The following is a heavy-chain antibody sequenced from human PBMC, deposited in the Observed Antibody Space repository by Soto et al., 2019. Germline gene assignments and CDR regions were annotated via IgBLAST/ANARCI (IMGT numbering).Heavy chain of an antibody. Sequence: SETLSLTCTVSGGSISSSSYYWGWIRQPPGKGLEWIGSIYYSGSTYYNPSLKSRVTISVDTSKNQFSLKLSSVTAADTAVYYCARHCITMIVVVEDAFDIWGQGTMVTVSS. CDR3: ARHCITMIVVVEDAFDI. CDR2: IYYSGST. J-gene: IGHJ3*02. V-gene: IGHV4-39*01. CDR1: GGSISSSSYY. D-gene: IGHD3-22*01.